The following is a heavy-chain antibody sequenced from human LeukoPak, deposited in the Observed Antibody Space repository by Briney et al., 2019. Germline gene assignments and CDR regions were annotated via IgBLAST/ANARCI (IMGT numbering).Heavy chain of an antibody. CDR1: GGSISSSNW. CDR2: IYHSGST. CDR3: ARESLAVAAAFDI. J-gene: IGHJ3*02. D-gene: IGHD6-19*01. V-gene: IGHV4-4*02. Sequence: SGTLSLTCAVSGGSISSSNWWSWVRQPPGKGLEWIGEIYHSGSTNYNPSLKSRITISVDKSKNQFSLKLSSVTAADTAVYYCARESLAVAAAFDIWGQGTMVTVSS.